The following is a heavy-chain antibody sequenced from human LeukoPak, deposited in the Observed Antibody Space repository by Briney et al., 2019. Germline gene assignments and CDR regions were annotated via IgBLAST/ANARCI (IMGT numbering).Heavy chain of an antibody. CDR3: ARALPYSSGCIDY. CDR2: LDTDGSDT. J-gene: IGHJ4*02. Sequence: GGSLRLSCAASGFTFSNYWMHWVRQAPGKGLVWVSRLDTDGSDTSYADSVKGRFTISRDNAKNSLYLQMNSLRAEDTAVYYCARALPYSSGCIDYWGQGTLVTVSS. V-gene: IGHV3-74*01. CDR1: GFTFSNYW. D-gene: IGHD6-19*01.